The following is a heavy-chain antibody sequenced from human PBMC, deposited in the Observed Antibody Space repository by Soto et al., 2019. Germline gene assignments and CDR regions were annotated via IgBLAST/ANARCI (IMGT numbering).Heavy chain of an antibody. CDR2: ISANGRNA. D-gene: IGHD3-16*01. CDR1: GFTFSNYA. J-gene: IGHJ4*02. V-gene: IGHV3-23*01. CDR3: AKYLSSLGGLALGAPFDA. Sequence: EVHLLESGGDVVQPGRSLRLSCAASGFTFSNYAMNWIRQAPGKGLEWLSSISANGRNAYYADSVKGRFTISRDRSKNTLYLQLDSLRVEDTAIYFCAKYLSSLGGLALGAPFDAWGQGTLVTVSS.